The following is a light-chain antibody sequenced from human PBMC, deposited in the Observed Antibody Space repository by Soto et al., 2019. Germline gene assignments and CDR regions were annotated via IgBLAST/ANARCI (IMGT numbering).Light chain of an antibody. V-gene: IGLV2-11*01. Sequence: QSALTQPRSVSGSPGQSVTLSCTGTGSDVGGYNYVSWYQHHPGKAPKLMIYDVTKRPSGVPDRFSGSKSGSTASLTISGLQTEDEADYYCCSYAGGYTHYVFGTGTSSPS. J-gene: IGLJ1*01. CDR3: CSYAGGYTHYV. CDR1: GSDVGGYNY. CDR2: DVT.